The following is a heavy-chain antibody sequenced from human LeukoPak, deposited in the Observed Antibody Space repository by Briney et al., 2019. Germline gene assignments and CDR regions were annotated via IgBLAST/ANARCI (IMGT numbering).Heavy chain of an antibody. Sequence: SVKVSCKASGGTLSSYGIGWVRQAPGQGPEWMRRIIPIVNRANSAQRFQGRVTITADTSTNTVYMELSSLRSDDTAVYYCARLRADAGSGHNWFDPWGQGTLVTVSS. J-gene: IGHJ5*02. CDR1: GGTLSSYG. V-gene: IGHV1-69*04. D-gene: IGHD1-26*01. CDR3: ARLRADAGSGHNWFDP. CDR2: IIPIVNRA.